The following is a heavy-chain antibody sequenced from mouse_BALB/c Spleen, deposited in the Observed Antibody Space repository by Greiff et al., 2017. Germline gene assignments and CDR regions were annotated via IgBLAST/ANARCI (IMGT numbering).Heavy chain of an antibody. J-gene: IGHJ4*01. V-gene: IGHV5-9-3*01. D-gene: IGHD2-14*01. Sequence: EVHLVESGGGLVKPGGSLKLSCAASGFTFSSYAMSWVRQTPEKRLEWVATISSGGSYTYYPDSVKGRFTISRDNAKNTLYLQMSSLRSEDTATYYCAREVRPYYAMDYWGQGTSVTVSS. CDR2: ISSGGSYT. CDR1: GFTFSSYA. CDR3: AREVRPYYAMDY.